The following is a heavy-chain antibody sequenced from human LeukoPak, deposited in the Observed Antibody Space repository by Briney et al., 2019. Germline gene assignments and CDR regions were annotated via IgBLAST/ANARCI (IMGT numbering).Heavy chain of an antibody. D-gene: IGHD3-10*01. Sequence: ASVKVSCKASEYTFTGYYIHWVRQAPGQGLEWMGRLNPNTGGTNYAQNFQGRVTMTRDTSTSTVYMELSSLRSDDTALYYCARVPRSGSYIYFDYWGQGTLVTVSS. CDR2: LNPNTGGT. V-gene: IGHV1-2*06. CDR1: EYTFTGYY. J-gene: IGHJ4*02. CDR3: ARVPRSGSYIYFDY.